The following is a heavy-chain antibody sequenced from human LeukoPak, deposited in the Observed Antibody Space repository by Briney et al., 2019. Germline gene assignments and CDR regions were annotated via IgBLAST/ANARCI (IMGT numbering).Heavy chain of an antibody. CDR1: GGSFSGYY. CDR2: INHSGST. Sequence: SETLSLTCAVYGGSFSGYYWSWIRQPPGKGLEWIGEINHSGSTNYNPSLKSRVTISVDTSKNQFSLKLSSVTAADTAVYYCASYQLLWRGWFDPWGQGTLVTVSS. J-gene: IGHJ5*02. CDR3: ASYQLLWRGWFDP. V-gene: IGHV4-34*01. D-gene: IGHD2-2*01.